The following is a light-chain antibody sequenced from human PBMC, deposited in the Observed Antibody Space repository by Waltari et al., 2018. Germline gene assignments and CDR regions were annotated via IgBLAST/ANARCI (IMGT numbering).Light chain of an antibody. CDR3: CSYAGSSPHVI. CDR1: SSAVGSYKF. J-gene: IGLJ2*01. V-gene: IGLV2-23*01. CDR2: GCS. Sequence: QSALTQPASVSGSPGQSITISCTGSSSAVGSYKFVSWYQQHPGKAPQLIIYGCSQRPSGVSNRLSGSKSGNTASLTISGLRAEDEADYYCCSYAGSSPHVIFGGGTKLTVL.